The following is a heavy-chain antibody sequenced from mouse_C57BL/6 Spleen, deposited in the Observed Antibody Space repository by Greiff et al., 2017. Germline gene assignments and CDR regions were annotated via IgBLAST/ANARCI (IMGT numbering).Heavy chain of an antibody. CDR1: GYAFSSSW. J-gene: IGHJ2*01. CDR2: IYPGDGDT. V-gene: IGHV1-82*01. D-gene: IGHD3-3*01. CDR3: ARHPLGGYFDY. Sequence: QVQLQQSGPELVKPGASVKISCKASGYAFSSSWMNWVKQRPGKGLEWIGRIYPGDGDTNYNGKFKGKATLTADKSSSTAYMQLSSLTSEDSAVYFCARHPLGGYFDYWGQGTTLTVSS.